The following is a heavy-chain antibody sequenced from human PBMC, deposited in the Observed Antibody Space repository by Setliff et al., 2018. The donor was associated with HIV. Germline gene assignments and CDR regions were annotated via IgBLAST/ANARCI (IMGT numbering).Heavy chain of an antibody. J-gene: IGHJ4*02. D-gene: IGHD3-22*01. V-gene: IGHV4-34*01. Sequence: LSLTCAVYGGSFSGFYWSWIRQPPGKGLEWIGEINHRGSTNFNPSLKSRVTILVDTSKNQFSVKLRSVTAADTAVYYCARGDCHDSSGYEGFDHWGQGILVTVSS. CDR1: GGSFSGFY. CDR2: INHRGST. CDR3: ARGDCHDSSGYEGFDH.